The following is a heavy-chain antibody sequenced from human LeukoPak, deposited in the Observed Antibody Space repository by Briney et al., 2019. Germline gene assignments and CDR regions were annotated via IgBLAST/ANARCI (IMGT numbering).Heavy chain of an antibody. D-gene: IGHD3-10*01. J-gene: IGHJ4*02. V-gene: IGHV1-8*01. CDR1: GYTFTSYD. Sequence: ASVKVSCKASGYTFTSYDINWVRQATGQGLEWMGWMNPNSGNTGNAQKFQGRVTMTRNTSISTAYMELSSLRSEDTAMYYCARGRRDSRQFDYWGQGTLVTVSS. CDR3: ARGRRDSRQFDY. CDR2: MNPNSGNT.